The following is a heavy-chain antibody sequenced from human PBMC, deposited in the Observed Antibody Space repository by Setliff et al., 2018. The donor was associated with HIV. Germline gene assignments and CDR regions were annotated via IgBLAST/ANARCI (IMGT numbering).Heavy chain of an antibody. Sequence: PSETLSLTCSVYGGSFSGYLWSWIRQSPGKGLEWIGEIKYNGRTTYNPSLEGRVTISLDTSKNQFSMHLTSVTAADTGVYFCASCKGEWQLFPVAGMNWFYPWGQVTLVTVSS. CDR1: GGSFSGYL. CDR3: ASCKGEWQLFPVAGMNWFYP. V-gene: IGHV4-34*01. J-gene: IGHJ5*02. D-gene: IGHD3-3*01. CDR2: IKYNGRT.